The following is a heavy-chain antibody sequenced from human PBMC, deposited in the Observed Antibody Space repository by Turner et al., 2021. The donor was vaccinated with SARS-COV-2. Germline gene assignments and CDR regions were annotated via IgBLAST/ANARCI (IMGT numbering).Heavy chain of an antibody. V-gene: IGHV4-59*08. CDR1: GGSISSKS. CDR3: ERHQGSTSGYDHGMNV. D-gene: IGHD1-1*01. CDR2: FYKIGSI. J-gene: IGHJ6*02. Sequence: QVPLQESGPGLVRPSATLSLTCTVSGGSISSKSWSWIRQSPGRGLEWIGYFYKIGSIDYNPTLRSRVTISVDMSKNQLSLNLISMTAADTAVYYCERHQGSTSGYDHGMNVWGQGTAVIVSS.